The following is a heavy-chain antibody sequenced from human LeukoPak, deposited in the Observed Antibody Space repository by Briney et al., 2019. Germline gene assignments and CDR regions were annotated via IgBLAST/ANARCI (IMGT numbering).Heavy chain of an antibody. V-gene: IGHV3-48*01. D-gene: IGHD3-3*01. CDR1: GFTFSSYS. CDR3: ARSLGIFGVLDAFDV. CDR2: ISSRSTTI. Sequence: GGSLRLSCAASGFTFSSYSMNWVRQAPGKGLEWVSYISSRSTTIYYADSVKGRFTISRDNAKNSLFLQMNSLRAEDTAVYYCARSLGIFGVLDAFDVWGQGTMVTVSS. J-gene: IGHJ3*01.